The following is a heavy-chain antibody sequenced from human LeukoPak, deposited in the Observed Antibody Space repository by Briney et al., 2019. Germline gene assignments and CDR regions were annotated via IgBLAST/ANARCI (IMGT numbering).Heavy chain of an antibody. J-gene: IGHJ4*02. Sequence: ASVKLSCSPSGGTFIRYAISGGGRAPGQGGEGRGGIISILGMENYAQKFQGRGAITADKSKSTAYMELSSLRSEDTAVYYCAKGGGVTMVRGVISDHYFDYWGQGTLVTVSS. V-gene: IGHV1-69*04. CDR2: IISILGME. CDR1: GGTFIRYA. CDR3: AKGGGVTMVRGVISDHYFDY. D-gene: IGHD3-10*01.